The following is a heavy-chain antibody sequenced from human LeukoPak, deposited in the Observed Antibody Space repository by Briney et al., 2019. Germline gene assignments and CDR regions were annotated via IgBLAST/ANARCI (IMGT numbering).Heavy chain of an antibody. CDR2: ISGSGGNT. J-gene: IGHJ4*02. CDR1: GFTFSSSA. CDR3: ANRRPRTGRETFDY. Sequence: QPGGSLRLSCAASGFTFSSSAMSWVRQAPGKGLEWVSAISGSGGNTYYADSVKGRFTISRDNSKNTLYLQMNSLRAEDTALYYCANRRPRTGRETFDYWGQGTLVTVSS. D-gene: IGHD1-1*01. V-gene: IGHV3-23*01.